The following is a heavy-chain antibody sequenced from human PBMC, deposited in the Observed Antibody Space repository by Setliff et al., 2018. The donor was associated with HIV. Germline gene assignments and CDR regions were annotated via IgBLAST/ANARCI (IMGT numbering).Heavy chain of an antibody. Sequence: SETLSLTCTVSGGFISSYYWSWIRQPPGKGLEWIGYIYYSGSTNYNPSLKSRVTISVDTSKNQFSLKLSSVTAADTAVYYCARGSRGYSYAYYYYYMDVWGKGTTVTVSS. CDR1: GGFISSYY. V-gene: IGHV4-59*01. CDR3: ARGSRGYSYAYYYYYMDV. J-gene: IGHJ6*03. D-gene: IGHD5-18*01. CDR2: IYYSGST.